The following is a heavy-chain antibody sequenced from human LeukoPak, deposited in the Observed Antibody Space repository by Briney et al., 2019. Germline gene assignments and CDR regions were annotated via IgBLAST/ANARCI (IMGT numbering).Heavy chain of an antibody. CDR3: ASSGSAVAKPGIDQVFWFDP. V-gene: IGHV1-69*06. CDR1: GYSFITYA. CDR2: IIPIFGTA. D-gene: IGHD6-19*01. Sequence: GASVKVSCKASGYSFITYAISWVRQAPGQGLEWMGEIIPIFGTANYAQKFQGRVTITADKSTSTAYMELSSLRSEDTAVYYCASSGSAVAKPGIDQVFWFDPWGQGTLVTVSS. J-gene: IGHJ5*02.